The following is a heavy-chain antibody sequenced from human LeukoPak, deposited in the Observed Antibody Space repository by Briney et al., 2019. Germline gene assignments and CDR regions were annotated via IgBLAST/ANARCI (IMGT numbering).Heavy chain of an antibody. CDR1: GITFSDYY. CDR2: ISDRTSDT. V-gene: IGHV3-11*06. J-gene: IGHJ4*02. D-gene: IGHD1-1*01. CDR3: TRVGSSGSVDY. Sequence: PGGSLRLSCAASGITFSDYYMSWIRQAPGKGLEWVSYISDRTSDTNYIDSVKGRFTISRDNAKNSLYLQMNSLRAEDTAVYYCTRVGSSGSVDYWGQGTLITVSS.